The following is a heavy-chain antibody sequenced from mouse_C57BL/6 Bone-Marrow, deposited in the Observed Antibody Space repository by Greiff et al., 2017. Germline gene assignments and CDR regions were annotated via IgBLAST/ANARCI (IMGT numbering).Heavy chain of an antibody. CDR3: ARHDGYYPLAY. CDR2: ISSGGSYT. CDR1: GFTFSSYG. D-gene: IGHD2-3*01. J-gene: IGHJ3*01. V-gene: IGHV5-6*01. Sequence: EVKLMESGGDLVKPGGSLKLSCAASGFTFSSYGMSWVRQTPDKRLEWVATISSGGSYTYYPDSVKGRFTISRDNAKNTLYLQMSSLKSEDTAMYYCARHDGYYPLAYWGQGTLVTVSA.